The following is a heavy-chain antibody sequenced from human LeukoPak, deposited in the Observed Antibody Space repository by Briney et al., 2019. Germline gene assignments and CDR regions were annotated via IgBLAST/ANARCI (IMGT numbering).Heavy chain of an antibody. J-gene: IGHJ4*02. CDR3: ATGGPAFDY. CDR1: GFTFSSYA. Sequence: SGGSLRLSCAASGFTFSSYAMYWVRQAPGKGLEWVAVISYDGSDEDYADSVKGRFTISRDNSKNTLYLQMNSLRAEDTAVYYCATGGPAFDYWGQGTLVTVSS. CDR2: ISYDGSDE. D-gene: IGHD2-2*01. V-gene: IGHV3-30-3*01.